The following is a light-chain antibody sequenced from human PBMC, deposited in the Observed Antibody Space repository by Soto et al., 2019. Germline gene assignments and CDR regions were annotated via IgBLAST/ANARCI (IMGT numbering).Light chain of an antibody. J-gene: IGLJ7*01. CDR3: ETWDSSLSAAV. V-gene: IGLV1-51*01. Sequence: QSVLTQPPSVSAAPGQKVTISSSGSSFNIGNSYVSWYQQLPGTAPKLLIYDNNKRPSGIPDRFSGSKSGTSATLGITGLQTGDEADYYCETWDSSLSAAVFGGGTQLTVL. CDR1: SFNIGNSY. CDR2: DNN.